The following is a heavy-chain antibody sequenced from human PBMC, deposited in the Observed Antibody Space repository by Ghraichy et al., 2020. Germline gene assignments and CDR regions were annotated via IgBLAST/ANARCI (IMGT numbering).Heavy chain of an antibody. Sequence: WIGKIYETGSPNYIPSLKSRVTISIDKSKNQFSLDLTSVTAADTAVYFCARGLGDYYYYGMDVWGQGTTVTVSS. J-gene: IGHJ6*02. D-gene: IGHD2-21*01. CDR2: IYETGSP. CDR3: ARGLGDYYYYGMDV. V-gene: IGHV4/OR15-8*01.